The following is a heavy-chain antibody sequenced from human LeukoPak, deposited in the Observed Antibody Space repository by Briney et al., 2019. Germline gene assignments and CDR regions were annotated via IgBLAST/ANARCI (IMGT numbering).Heavy chain of an antibody. CDR2: ISYDGSNK. V-gene: IGHV3-30*18. CDR1: GFTFSSYG. CDR3: AKSTFATAMVTY. J-gene: IGHJ4*02. D-gene: IGHD5-18*01. Sequence: PGGSLRLSCAASGFTFSSYGMHWVRQAPGKGLEWVAVISYDGSNKYYADSVKGRFTISRDNSKNTLYLQMNSLRAEDTAVYYCAKSTFATAMVTYWGQGTLVTVSS.